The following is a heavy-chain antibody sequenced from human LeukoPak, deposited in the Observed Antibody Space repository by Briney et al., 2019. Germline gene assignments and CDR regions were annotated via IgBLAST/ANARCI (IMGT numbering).Heavy chain of an antibody. V-gene: IGHV1-18*01. Sequence: ASVKVSCKAFGYTFSSYGISWVRQAPGQGLEWMGWISAYNGNTNYAQKFRGRVTMTTDTSTSTAYMELRSLRSDDTAVYYCASLKTDGYFDYWGQGTLVTVSS. CDR1: GYTFSSYG. CDR2: ISAYNGNT. D-gene: IGHD5-24*01. CDR3: ASLKTDGYFDY. J-gene: IGHJ4*02.